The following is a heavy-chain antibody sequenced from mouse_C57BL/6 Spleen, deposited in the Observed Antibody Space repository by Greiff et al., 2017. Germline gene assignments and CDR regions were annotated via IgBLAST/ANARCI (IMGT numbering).Heavy chain of an antibody. CDR3: ARHEGFYFDY. CDR2: ISSGGSYT. Sequence: EVNLVESGGDLVKPGGSLKLSCAASGFTFSSYGMSWVRQTPDKRLEWVATISSGGSYTYYPDSVKGRFTISRDNAKNTLYLQMSSLKSEDTAMYYCARHEGFYFDYWGQGTTLTVSS. D-gene: IGHD3-3*01. CDR1: GFTFSSYG. V-gene: IGHV5-6*01. J-gene: IGHJ2*01.